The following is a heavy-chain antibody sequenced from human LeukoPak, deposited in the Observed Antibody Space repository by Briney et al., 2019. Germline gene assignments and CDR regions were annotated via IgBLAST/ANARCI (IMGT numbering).Heavy chain of an antibody. CDR2: IYHSGST. D-gene: IGHD1-7*01. CDR1: GYSISSGYY. Sequence: ASETLSLTCTVSGYSISSGYYWGWIRQPRGKGLEWIGSIYHSGSTYYNPSLKSRVTISVDTSKNQFSLKLSSVTAADTAVYYCAGGNYFPFDYWGQGTLVTVSS. V-gene: IGHV4-38-2*02. CDR3: AGGNYFPFDY. J-gene: IGHJ4*02.